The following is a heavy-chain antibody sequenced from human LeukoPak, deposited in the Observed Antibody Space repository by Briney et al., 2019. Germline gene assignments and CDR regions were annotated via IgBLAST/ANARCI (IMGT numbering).Heavy chain of an antibody. Sequence: PSETLSLTCTVSGGSISSGSYYWSWIRQPAGKGLEWIGRIYTSGSTNYNPSLKSRVTISVDTSKNQFSLKLSSVTAADTAVYYCARVVRANYGGNRFDYWGQGTLVTVSS. CDR1: GGSISSGSYY. D-gene: IGHD4-23*01. CDR2: IYTSGST. J-gene: IGHJ4*02. V-gene: IGHV4-61*02. CDR3: ARVVRANYGGNRFDY.